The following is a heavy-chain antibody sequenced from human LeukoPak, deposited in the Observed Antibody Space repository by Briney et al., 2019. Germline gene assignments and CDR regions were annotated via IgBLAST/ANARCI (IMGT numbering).Heavy chain of an antibody. J-gene: IGHJ4*02. Sequence: GGSLRLSCAASGLTFSSHWMHWVRQAPGKGLEWVSAISGSGGSTYYADSVKGRFTISRDNAKNSLYLQMNSLRAEDTAVYYCAREIFLHGLDYWGQGTLVTVSS. CDR1: GLTFSSHW. CDR2: ISGSGGST. V-gene: IGHV3-23*01. CDR3: AREIFLHGLDY. D-gene: IGHD3-3*01.